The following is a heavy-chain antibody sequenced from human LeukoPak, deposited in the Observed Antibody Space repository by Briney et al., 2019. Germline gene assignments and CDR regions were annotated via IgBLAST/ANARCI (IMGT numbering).Heavy chain of an antibody. Sequence: SGGSLRLSCAASGFTFSSYGMHWVRQAPGKGLEWVAFIRYDGSNKYYADSVKGRFTISRDNSKNTLYLQMNSLRAEDTAVYYCARASMVYGSLVPDYWGQGTLVTVSS. V-gene: IGHV3-30*02. CDR3: ARASMVYGSLVPDY. D-gene: IGHD3-10*01. CDR1: GFTFSSYG. J-gene: IGHJ4*02. CDR2: IRYDGSNK.